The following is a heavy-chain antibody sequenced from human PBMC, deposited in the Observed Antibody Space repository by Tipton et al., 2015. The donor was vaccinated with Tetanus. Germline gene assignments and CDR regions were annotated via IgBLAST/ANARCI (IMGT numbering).Heavy chain of an antibody. Sequence: TLSLTCTVSGGSISSYYWSWIRQPPGKGLEWIGNIYYSGSTNYNPSLKSRVTISVDTSKNQFSLKLSSVTAADTAVYYCARGTGVYWGQGTLVTVSS. D-gene: IGHD1-14*01. CDR2: IYYSGST. CDR1: GGSISSYY. J-gene: IGHJ4*02. V-gene: IGHV4-59*01. CDR3: ARGTGVY.